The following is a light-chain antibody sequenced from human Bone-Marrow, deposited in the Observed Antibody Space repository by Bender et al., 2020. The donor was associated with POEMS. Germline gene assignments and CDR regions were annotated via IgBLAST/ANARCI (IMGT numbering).Light chain of an antibody. Sequence: QSVLTQPPSASGTPGQRVTISCSGTNANIASDSVSWYHHLPGTAPKLLVYGIDQRPSGVPDRFSGSSSATSVSLAITGVQSEDEGDYYCAAWDGSLNGFVFGTGTKVTVL. CDR1: NANIASDS. CDR3: AAWDGSLNGFV. V-gene: IGLV1-44*01. J-gene: IGLJ1*01. CDR2: GID.